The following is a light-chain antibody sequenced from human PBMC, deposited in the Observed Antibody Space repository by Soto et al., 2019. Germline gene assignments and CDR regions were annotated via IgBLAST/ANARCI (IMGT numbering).Light chain of an antibody. CDR3: QQTSSFPLT. Sequence: DIQVTQSPSSVSASVGDRVTITCRASSGLVNWLAWYQQKHGKAPKLLIYASSSFQIGVPSSFSGSGSGTDYTLTISSLQPEDFATYYCQQTSSFPLTFGGRTKWEIK. CDR1: SGLVNW. V-gene: IGKV1-12*01. CDR2: ASS. J-gene: IGKJ4*01.